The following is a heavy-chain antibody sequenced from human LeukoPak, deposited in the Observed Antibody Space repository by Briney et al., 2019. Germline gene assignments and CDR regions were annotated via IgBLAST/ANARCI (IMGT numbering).Heavy chain of an antibody. V-gene: IGHV4-39*01. CDR1: GGSISSSSYY. CDR3: AIAGYSYGTALFDY. CDR2: IYYSGST. D-gene: IGHD5-18*01. J-gene: IGHJ4*02. Sequence: SETLSLTCTVSGGSISSSSYYWGWIRQPPGKGLEWIGSIYYSGSTCYNPSLKSRVTISVDTSKNQFSLKLSSVTAADTAVYYCAIAGYSYGTALFDYWGQGTLVTVSS.